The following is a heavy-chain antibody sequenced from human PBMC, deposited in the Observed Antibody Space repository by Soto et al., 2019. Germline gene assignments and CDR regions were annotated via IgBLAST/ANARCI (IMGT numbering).Heavy chain of an antibody. CDR2: FDPEDGET. CDR3: ATEYGSGPGRDGMDV. CDR1: GYTLTELS. Sequence: GASVKVSCKVSGYTLTELSMHWVRQAPGKGLEWMGGFDPEDGETIYARRFQGRVTMTEDTSTDTAYMELSSLRSEDTAVYYCATEYGSGPGRDGMDVWGQGKTVTVS. J-gene: IGHJ6*02. D-gene: IGHD3-10*01. V-gene: IGHV1-24*01.